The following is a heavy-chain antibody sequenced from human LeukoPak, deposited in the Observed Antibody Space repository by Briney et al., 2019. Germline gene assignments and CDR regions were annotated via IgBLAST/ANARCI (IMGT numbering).Heavy chain of an antibody. CDR2: ISYSGST. J-gene: IGHJ4*02. Sequence: SETLSLTCTVSGGSISTSGYYWGWLRQPPGKELEWIVSISYSGSTYYNPSLKRRITISLDTSKNQFSLKLTSVTAADTAVFFCARAVRLGPCLYYFHYWGRGTLVTVSS. V-gene: IGHV4-39*01. CDR1: GGSISTSGYY. D-gene: IGHD5/OR15-5a*01. CDR3: ARAVRLGPCLYYFHY.